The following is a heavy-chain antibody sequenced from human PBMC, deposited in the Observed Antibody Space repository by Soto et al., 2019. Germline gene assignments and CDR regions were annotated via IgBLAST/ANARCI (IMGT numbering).Heavy chain of an antibody. J-gene: IGHJ4*02. CDR1: GVPFGGFR. V-gene: IGHV3-30*18. D-gene: IGHD2-2*02. CDR2: ISHDGSDK. CDR3: AKSPDLFCSSANCYRYSFDY. Sequence: PGGALRLSCAAPGVPFGGFRMHSLRQAPGKGLEWVAVISHDGSDKFYADSVKARFTISRDNSKNTLYLQMSGLRAEDTAVYYCAKSPDLFCSSANCYRYSFDYWSQGTLVTVSS.